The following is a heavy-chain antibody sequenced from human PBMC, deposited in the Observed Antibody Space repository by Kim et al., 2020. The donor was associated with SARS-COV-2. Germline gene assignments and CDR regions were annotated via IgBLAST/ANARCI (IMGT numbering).Heavy chain of an antibody. D-gene: IGHD3-10*01. Sequence: ASVKVSCKASGYTFTSYGISWVRPAPGQGLEWMGWISAYNGNTNYAQKLQGRVTMTTDTSTSTAYMELRSLRSDETAVYYCARSYGSGSYHLFYYYGMDVWGQGTTVTVSS. CDR1: GYTFTSYG. J-gene: IGHJ6*02. CDR2: ISAYNGNT. CDR3: ARSYGSGSYHLFYYYGMDV. V-gene: IGHV1-18*01.